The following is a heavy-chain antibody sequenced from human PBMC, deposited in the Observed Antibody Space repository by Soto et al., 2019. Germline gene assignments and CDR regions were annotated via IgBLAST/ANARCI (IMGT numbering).Heavy chain of an antibody. V-gene: IGHV3-21*01. J-gene: IGHJ4*02. D-gene: IGHD2-15*01. Sequence: GGSLRLSCAASGFTFSSYSMNWVRQAPGKGLEWVSSISSSSSYIYYADPVKGRFTISRDNAKNSLYLQMNSLRAEDTAVYYGARDLYCIGGSCQGVFDYWGQGTLVTVSS. CDR2: ISSSSSYI. CDR1: GFTFSSYS. CDR3: ARDLYCIGGSCQGVFDY.